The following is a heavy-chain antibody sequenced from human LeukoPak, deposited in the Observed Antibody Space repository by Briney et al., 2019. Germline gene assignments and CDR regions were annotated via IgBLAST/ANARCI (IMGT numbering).Heavy chain of an antibody. CDR1: GFIFSNYW. CDR2: ISGSGGST. Sequence: GGSLRLSCVASGFIFSNYWMSWVRQAPGKGLEWVSAISGSGGSTYYADSVKGRFTISRDNSKNTLYLQMNSLRAEDTAVYYCAKGTITMIVVFDYWGQGTLVTVSS. V-gene: IGHV3-23*01. D-gene: IGHD3-22*01. J-gene: IGHJ4*02. CDR3: AKGTITMIVVFDY.